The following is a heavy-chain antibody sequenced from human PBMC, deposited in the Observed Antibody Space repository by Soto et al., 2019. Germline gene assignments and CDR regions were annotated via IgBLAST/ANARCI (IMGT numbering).Heavy chain of an antibody. CDR3: TRGAGQGSGSYD. CDR1: GYIFTSYG. J-gene: IGHJ4*02. Sequence: QVQLVQSGAEVKKPGASVKVSCKASGYIFTSYGITWVRQAPGQGLEWMGWVSVYNGNTKYAQKRQGRGTMSTDTATSTADMELRSLRSAAPAVYYCTRGAGQGSGSYDWGQGTLVNVSS. V-gene: IGHV1-18*01. D-gene: IGHD3-10*01. CDR2: VSVYNGNT.